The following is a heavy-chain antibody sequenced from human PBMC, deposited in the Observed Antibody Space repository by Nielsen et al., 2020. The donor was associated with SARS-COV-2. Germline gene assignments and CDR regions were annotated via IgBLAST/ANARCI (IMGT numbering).Heavy chain of an antibody. Sequence: GGSLRLSCTASGVTFSNNAMTWVRQAPGKGLEWVSSIGNSGDNICYADSVKGRFTVSRDNSKNTLYLEMNSLRAEDTAVYYCARQFYGCNDYWGQGTLVTVSS. D-gene: IGHD3-10*01. V-gene: IGHV3-23*01. CDR3: ARQFYGCNDY. J-gene: IGHJ4*02. CDR1: GVTFSNNA. CDR2: IGNSGDNI.